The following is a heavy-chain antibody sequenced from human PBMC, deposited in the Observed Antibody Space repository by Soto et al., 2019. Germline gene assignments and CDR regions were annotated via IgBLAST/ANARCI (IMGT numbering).Heavy chain of an antibody. CDR1: GFTFSSHN. Sequence: LRLSCEDSGFTFSSHNMNWVRQAPGKGLEWVSSISSSSSDIYYAASVKGRFTTSRDNAKNSLYLQMNSLRAEDTAVYYCARNYGYFDYWGQGTLVTVSS. J-gene: IGHJ4*02. V-gene: IGHV3-21*01. CDR2: ISSSSSDI. CDR3: ARNYGYFDY. D-gene: IGHD3-16*01.